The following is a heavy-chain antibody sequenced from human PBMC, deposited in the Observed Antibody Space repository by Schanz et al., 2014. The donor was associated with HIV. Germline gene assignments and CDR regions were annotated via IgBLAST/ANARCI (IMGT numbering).Heavy chain of an antibody. CDR2: IWYDGSNK. CDR1: GFTFRSYG. Sequence: QVQLVESGGGVVQPGRSLRLSCAASGFTFRSYGMHWVRQAPGKGLEWVAVIWYDGSNKYYADSVKGRFTISRDNAKNSLFLQMDSLRDEDTAVYYCAREPTMDSRGYYFDAWGQGTLVTVSS. CDR3: AREPTMDSRGYYFDA. V-gene: IGHV3-33*01. D-gene: IGHD3-22*01. J-gene: IGHJ4*02.